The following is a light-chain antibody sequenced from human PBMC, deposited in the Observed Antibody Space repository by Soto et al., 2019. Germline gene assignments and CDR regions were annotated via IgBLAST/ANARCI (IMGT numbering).Light chain of an antibody. Sequence: DIQMTQSPSPLSASVGDRVTITCRASQSVGRWLAWSQQKPGKAPKDLIYDASTLESGVPSRFSGSGSGTEFTLTISSLQPDDFATYYCQHYDVYPWTFGQGTKVEIK. J-gene: IGKJ1*01. V-gene: IGKV1-5*01. CDR1: QSVGRW. CDR2: DAS. CDR3: QHYDVYPWT.